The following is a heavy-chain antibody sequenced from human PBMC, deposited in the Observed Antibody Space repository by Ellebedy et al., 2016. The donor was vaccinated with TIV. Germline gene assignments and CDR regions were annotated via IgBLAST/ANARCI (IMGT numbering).Heavy chain of an antibody. Sequence: PGGSLRLSCAASGFTFNNYTMNWVRQAPGKGLEWVSSISSSGTYIYYADSLKGRFTISRDNAKNSLYLQMNSLRAEDTAVYYCASLGAVAGTKDHHFDYWGQGTLVTVSS. CDR1: GFTFNNYT. CDR2: ISSSGTYI. J-gene: IGHJ4*02. D-gene: IGHD6-19*01. CDR3: ASLGAVAGTKDHHFDY. V-gene: IGHV3-21*01.